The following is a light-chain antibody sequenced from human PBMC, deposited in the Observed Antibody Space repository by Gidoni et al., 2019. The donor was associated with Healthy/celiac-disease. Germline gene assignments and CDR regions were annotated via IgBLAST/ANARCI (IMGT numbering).Light chain of an antibody. CDR2: GNS. CDR1: SSHIGAGYD. Sequence: QAGLTQPPSVSGAPGQRVTISITGSSSHIGAGYDVHWYQQLPGTAPKLLIYGNSNRPSGVPDRFSGSKSGTSASLAITGLQAEDEADYYCQSYDSSLSGLVVFGGGTKLTVL. J-gene: IGLJ2*01. CDR3: QSYDSSLSGLVV. V-gene: IGLV1-40*01.